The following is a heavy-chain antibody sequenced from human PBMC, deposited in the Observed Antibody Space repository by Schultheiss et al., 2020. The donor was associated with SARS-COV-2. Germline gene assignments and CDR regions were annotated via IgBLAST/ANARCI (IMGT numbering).Heavy chain of an antibody. CDR3: MRDYMGV. Sequence: GGSLRLSCVAAGLSSRNEWLSWVRQASGKGLEWVANINQDGDVKFYVDSVKGRFTISRDNAKSSLYLQMNSLRAEDTAVYYCMRDYMGVWGQGTTVTVSS. J-gene: IGHJ6*02. V-gene: IGHV3-7*03. CDR1: GLSSRNEW. CDR2: INQDGDVK.